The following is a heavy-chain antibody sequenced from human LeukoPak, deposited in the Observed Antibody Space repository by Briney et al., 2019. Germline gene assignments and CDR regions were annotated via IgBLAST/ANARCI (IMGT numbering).Heavy chain of an antibody. CDR3: ARATSRIAVAGPFQH. V-gene: IGHV3-20*04. J-gene: IGHJ1*01. Sequence: PGGSLRLSCAASGFTFDDYGISWVRQAPGKGLEWVSGINWNGGSTGYADSVKGRFTISRDNAKNSLYLQMNSLRAEDTALYYCARATSRIAVAGPFQHWGQGTLVTVSS. CDR1: GFTFDDYG. D-gene: IGHD6-19*01. CDR2: INWNGGST.